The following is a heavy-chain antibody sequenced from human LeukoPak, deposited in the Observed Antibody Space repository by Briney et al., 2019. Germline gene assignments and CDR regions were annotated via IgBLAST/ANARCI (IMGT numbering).Heavy chain of an antibody. J-gene: IGHJ5*02. CDR2: ISGDGDST. D-gene: IGHD6-19*01. CDR3: ARLIGWSRFDP. CDR1: GFTFDDYA. Sequence: GGSLRLSCAASGFTFDDYAMHWVRQAPGKGPECVSLISGDGDSTYYADSVKGRFTISRDNSKNTLHLQMNSLRAEDTAVFYCARLIGWSRFDPWGQGALVTVSS. V-gene: IGHV3-43*02.